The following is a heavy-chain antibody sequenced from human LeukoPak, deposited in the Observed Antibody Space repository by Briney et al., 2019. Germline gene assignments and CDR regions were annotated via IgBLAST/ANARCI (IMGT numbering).Heavy chain of an antibody. CDR2: FYYSGST. V-gene: IGHV4-39*07. D-gene: IGHD1-26*01. CDR3: ARDTGWELLSSVHAFDI. CDR1: GVSLSSSSYY. Sequence: PSETLSLTCTVSGVSLSSSSYYWGWLRQPPGRGLEWVGSFYYSGSTYYNPSLKSRVTISVDTSKNQFSLKLSSVTAADTAVYYCARDTGWELLSSVHAFDIWGQGTMVTVSS. J-gene: IGHJ3*02.